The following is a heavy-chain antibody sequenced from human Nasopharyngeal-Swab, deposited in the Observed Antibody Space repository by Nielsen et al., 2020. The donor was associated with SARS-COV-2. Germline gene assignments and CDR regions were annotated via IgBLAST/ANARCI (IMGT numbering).Heavy chain of an antibody. J-gene: IGHJ2*01. CDR1: GFTFSDYY. CDR2: ISSSSSYT. D-gene: IGHD7-27*01. Sequence: GSLRLSCAASGFTFSDYYMSWIRQAPGKGLEWVSYISSSSSYTNYADSVKGRITISRDNSKNTLSLQINSLRAEDTAVYYCARDRNWGSGWYFDLWGRGTLVTVSS. V-gene: IGHV3-11*06. CDR3: ARDRNWGSGWYFDL.